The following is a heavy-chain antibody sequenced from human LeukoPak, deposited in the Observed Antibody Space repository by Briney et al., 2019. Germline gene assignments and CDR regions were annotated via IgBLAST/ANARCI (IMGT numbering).Heavy chain of an antibody. CDR1: GGSISSYY. CDR3: ARWYSSSWYGMDV. D-gene: IGHD6-13*01. CDR2: IYYSGST. V-gene: IGHV4-59*01. Sequence: SETLSLTCTVSGGSISSYYWSWIRQPPGKGLEWIGYIYYSGSTNYNPSLKSRVTISVDTSKNQFSLKLSSVTAADTAVYYCARWYSSSWYGMDVWGQGTTVAVSS. J-gene: IGHJ6*02.